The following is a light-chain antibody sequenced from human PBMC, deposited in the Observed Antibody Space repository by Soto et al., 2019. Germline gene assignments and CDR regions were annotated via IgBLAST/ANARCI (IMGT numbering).Light chain of an antibody. CDR3: CSYAGSSTSWV. CDR1: ISDVGSYDL. J-gene: IGLJ3*02. Sequence: QSVLTQPASVSGSPGQSITISCTGTISDVGSYDLVSWYQQHPGKAPKLMIYEGSKRPSGVSSRFSGSKSGNTASLTISGLRAEDEADYYCCSYAGSSTSWVFGGGTQLTVL. V-gene: IGLV2-23*01. CDR2: EGS.